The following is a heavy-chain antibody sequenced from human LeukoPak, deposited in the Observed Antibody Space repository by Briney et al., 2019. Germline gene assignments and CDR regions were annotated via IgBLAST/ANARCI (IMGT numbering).Heavy chain of an antibody. J-gene: IGHJ1*01. CDR1: GFSFSNYY. V-gene: IGHV3-11*01. CDR2: ISSSGSTI. Sequence: GGSLRLSCAVSGFSFSNYYMSWIRQPPGKGLEWVSYISSSGSTIYYADSVKGRFTISRDNAKNSLYLQMNSLRAEDTAVYYCARDLSPDYYGSGSYYNRAEYFQHWGQGTLVTVSS. D-gene: IGHD3-10*01. CDR3: ARDLSPDYYGSGSYYNRAEYFQH.